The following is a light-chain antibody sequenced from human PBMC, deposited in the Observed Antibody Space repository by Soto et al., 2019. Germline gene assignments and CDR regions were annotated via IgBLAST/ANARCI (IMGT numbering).Light chain of an antibody. V-gene: IGKV1D-8*01. Sequence: ICMTQSPSLLSASTGYRVNLSCRISQGISSYLAWYQQKQGKAPELLIYAASTLQSGVPSRFSGSGYGTDFNLTISCLQSEDFATYYCQQYYSFPLTLGQGTKVDIK. J-gene: IGKJ1*01. CDR1: QGISSY. CDR2: AAS. CDR3: QQYYSFPLT.